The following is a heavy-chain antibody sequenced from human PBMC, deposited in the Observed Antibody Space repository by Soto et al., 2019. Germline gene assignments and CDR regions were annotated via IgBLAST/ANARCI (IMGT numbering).Heavy chain of an antibody. J-gene: IGHJ4*02. Sequence: DVQLVESGGGLVKPGGSLRLSCAASGFNFHTYTMTWVRQAPGKGLEWVSYISGTSETIFYADSVKGRFTISRDNAKISLYLQLNSLRDEATAEYYCATGYSRSDNCHVTHWGQGTLVTVSS. V-gene: IGHV3-48*02. CDR2: ISGTSETI. D-gene: IGHD2-2*01. CDR1: GFNFHTYT. CDR3: ATGYSRSDNCHVTH.